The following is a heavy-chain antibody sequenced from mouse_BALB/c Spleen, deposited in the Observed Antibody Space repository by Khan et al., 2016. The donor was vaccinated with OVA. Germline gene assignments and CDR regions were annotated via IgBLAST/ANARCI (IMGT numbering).Heavy chain of an antibody. CDR3: PRSILLYFDC. D-gene: IGHD2-3*01. J-gene: IGHJ2*01. CDR2: IDPENGKT. V-gene: IGHV14-1*02. CDR1: GFNIKDYY. Sequence: VRLQQSGTELVRPGTLVRLSCTASGFNIKDYYIHWVKQRPDQGLEWIGWIDPENGKTIYDPKFQGKASITADTSSNTVYLQLSSLTSEDTAVYYCPRSILLYFDCWGQGTTLTVSS.